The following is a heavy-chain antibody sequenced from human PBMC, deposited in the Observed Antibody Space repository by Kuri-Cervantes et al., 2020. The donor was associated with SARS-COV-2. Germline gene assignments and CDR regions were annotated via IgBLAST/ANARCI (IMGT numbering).Heavy chain of an antibody. CDR2: ISNDGSNK. CDR3: ARDGGKGHGPGLYYWYFNL. J-gene: IGHJ2*01. CDR1: GFVFSSHG. D-gene: IGHD2-15*01. Sequence: GGSLRLSCAASGFVFSSHGMHWVRQAPDKGLEWVAAISNDGSNKYYADSVKGRFTISRDNSKNTLYLQMNSLRPEDTAVYYCARDGGKGHGPGLYYWYFNLWGRGTLVTVSS. V-gene: IGHV3-30*03.